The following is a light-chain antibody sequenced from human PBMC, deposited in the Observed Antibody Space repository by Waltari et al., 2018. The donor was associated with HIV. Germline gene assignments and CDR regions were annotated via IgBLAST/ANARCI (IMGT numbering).Light chain of an antibody. J-gene: IGLJ1*01. V-gene: IGLV2-23*02. Sequence: QSALTQPASVSGSPGQSINISCTGTSSAVGGYKYVSWYQQHPGKAPKLLIYDFSKLPSGVSNRFSVAKSRNTASLTISGLQAEDEADYYCCSYAGSSTYVFGTGTKVTVL. CDR1: SSAVGGYKY. CDR2: DFS. CDR3: CSYAGSSTYV.